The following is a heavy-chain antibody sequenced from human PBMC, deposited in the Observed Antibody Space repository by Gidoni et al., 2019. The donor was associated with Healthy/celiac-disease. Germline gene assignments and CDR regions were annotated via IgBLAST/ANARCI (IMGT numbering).Heavy chain of an antibody. Sequence: QVQLQESGPGLVKPSETLSLTCTVSGGSISSYYWSWIRQPPGKGLEWIGYIYYSGSTNHNPSLQSRVTISVDTSKNQFSLKLSSVTAADPAVYYCAIAPYSGYYPYYYYGMDVWGQGTTVTVS. CDR3: AIAPYSGYYPYYYYGMDV. CDR2: IYYSGST. D-gene: IGHD5-12*01. J-gene: IGHJ6*02. V-gene: IGHV4-59*01. CDR1: GGSISSYY.